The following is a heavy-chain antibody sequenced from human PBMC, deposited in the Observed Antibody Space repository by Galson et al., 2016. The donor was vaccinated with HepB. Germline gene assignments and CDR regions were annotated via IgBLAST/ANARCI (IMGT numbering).Heavy chain of an antibody. V-gene: IGHV4-61*08. J-gene: IGHJ3*02. Sequence: SETLSLTCSVSGGSVTSGAYYWTWIRQPPGKGLEWIGYLYDSKITNYNSSLKSRVVISLDTSKNQISLKLSSVTSADTATYYCARASGIKDSFDIWGQGTMVTVSS. CDR1: GGSVTSGAYY. CDR3: ARASGIKDSFDI. D-gene: IGHD1-14*01. CDR2: LYDSKIT.